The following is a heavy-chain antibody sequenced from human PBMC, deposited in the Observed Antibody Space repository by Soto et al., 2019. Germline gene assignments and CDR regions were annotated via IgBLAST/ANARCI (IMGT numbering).Heavy chain of an antibody. Sequence: SETLSLTCTVSGGSISSYYWSWIRQPPGKGLEWIGYIYYSGSTNYNPSLKSRVTISVDTSKNQFSLKLSSVTAAGTAVYYCARDSGPYYYDSSGYSPWFDPWGQGTLVTVSS. CDR1: GGSISSYY. CDR3: ARDSGPYYYDSSGYSPWFDP. V-gene: IGHV4-59*01. D-gene: IGHD3-22*01. CDR2: IYYSGST. J-gene: IGHJ5*02.